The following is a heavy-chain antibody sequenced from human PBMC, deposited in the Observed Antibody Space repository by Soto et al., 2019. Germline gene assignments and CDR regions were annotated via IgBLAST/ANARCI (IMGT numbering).Heavy chain of an antibody. CDR1: GGTFSSYA. CDR2: IIPIFGTA. Sequence: VASVKVSCKASGGTFSSYAISWVRQAPGQGLEWMGGIIPIFGTANYAQKFQGRVTITADKSTSTAYMELSSLRSEDTAVYYCASSPIGVAASYYYGMDVWGQGTTVTVSS. J-gene: IGHJ6*02. CDR3: ASSPIGVAASYYYGMDV. D-gene: IGHD2-15*01. V-gene: IGHV1-69*06.